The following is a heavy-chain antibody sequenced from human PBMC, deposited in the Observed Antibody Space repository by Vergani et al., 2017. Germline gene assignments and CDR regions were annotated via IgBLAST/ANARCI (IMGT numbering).Heavy chain of an antibody. V-gene: IGHV3-7*03. D-gene: IGHD5-18*01. J-gene: IGHJ4*02. CDR2: IKQDGSEK. Sequence: VQLVQSGAEVKKPGSSVKVSCKASGGTFSSYTISWVRQAPGKGLEWVANIKQDGSEKYYVDSVKGRFTISRDNAKNSLYLQMNSLRAEDTAVYYCARVTGGFDYWGQGTLVTVSS. CDR3: ARVTGGFDY. CDR1: GGTFSSYT.